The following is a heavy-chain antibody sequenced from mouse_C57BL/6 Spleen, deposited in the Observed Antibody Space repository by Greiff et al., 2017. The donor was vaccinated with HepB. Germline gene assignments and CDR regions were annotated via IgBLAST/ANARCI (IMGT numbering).Heavy chain of an antibody. CDR2: IYPGDGDT. V-gene: IGHV1-82*01. J-gene: IGHJ4*01. CDR3: ARSTDAMDY. CDR1: GYAFSSSW. Sequence: QVQLQQPGPELVKPGASVKISCKASGYAFSSSWMNWVKQRPGKGLEWIGRIYPGDGDTNYNGKFKGKATLTADKSSSTAYMQLSSLTSDDSAVYCCARSTDAMDYWGQGTSVTVSS.